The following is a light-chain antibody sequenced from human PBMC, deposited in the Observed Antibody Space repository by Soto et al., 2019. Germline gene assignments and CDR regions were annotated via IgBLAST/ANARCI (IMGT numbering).Light chain of an antibody. CDR3: QQRSNWPPIT. V-gene: IGKV3D-20*02. J-gene: IGKJ5*01. CDR1: QSVSNDY. Sequence: EMVLPQSPGTLSLSPGYRATLSCRASQSVSNDYVAWVQQKPGQTPRLLIYSVSSRATGIPDRFSGSGSGTDFTLTISRLEPEDFAVYYCQQRSNWPPITFGQGTRLEIK. CDR2: SVS.